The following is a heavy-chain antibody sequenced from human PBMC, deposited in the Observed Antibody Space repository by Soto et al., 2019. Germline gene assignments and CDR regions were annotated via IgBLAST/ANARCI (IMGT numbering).Heavy chain of an antibody. CDR3: ARVSNYIPYYFDP. V-gene: IGHV4-31*03. Sequence: PSETLSLTCTLSGGSISSGGYYWSWIRQHPGKGLEWIGYIYYSGSTYYNPSLKSRVTISVDTSKNQFSLKLSSVTAADTAVYYCARVSNYIPYYFDPWGQGTLVTVSS. J-gene: IGHJ4*02. CDR2: IYYSGST. D-gene: IGHD4-4*01. CDR1: GGSISSGGYY.